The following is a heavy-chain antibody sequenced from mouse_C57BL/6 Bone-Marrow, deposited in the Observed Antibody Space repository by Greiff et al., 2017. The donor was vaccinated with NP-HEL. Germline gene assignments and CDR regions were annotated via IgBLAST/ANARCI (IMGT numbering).Heavy chain of an antibody. Sequence: EVKVEESGGGLVQPGGSMKLSCVASGFTFSNYWMNWVRQSPEKGLEWVAQIRLKSDNYATHYAESVKGRFTISRDDSKSSVYLQMNNLRAEDTGIYYCTEGYGNYFDYWGQGTTLTVSS. D-gene: IGHD2-1*01. V-gene: IGHV6-3*01. CDR2: IRLKSDNYAT. CDR3: TEGYGNYFDY. J-gene: IGHJ2*01. CDR1: GFTFSNYW.